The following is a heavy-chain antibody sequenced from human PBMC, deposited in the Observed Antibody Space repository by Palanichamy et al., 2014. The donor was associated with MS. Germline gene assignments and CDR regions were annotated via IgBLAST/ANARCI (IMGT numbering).Heavy chain of an antibody. CDR3: AHRPAGAVAGTKSLDY. CDR1: GFSLTTTGVA. J-gene: IGHJ4*02. V-gene: IGHV2-5*01. D-gene: IGHD6-19*01. Sequence: QITLKESGPTLVKPTQTLTLTCTFSGFSLTTTGVAVGWIRQPPGKALEYLGVIYWNDDKRYSPSLKSRVTISKDTSKDQVVLTMTNMDPVDTATYYCAHRPAGAVAGTKSLDYWGQGTLVTVSS. CDR2: IYWNDDK.